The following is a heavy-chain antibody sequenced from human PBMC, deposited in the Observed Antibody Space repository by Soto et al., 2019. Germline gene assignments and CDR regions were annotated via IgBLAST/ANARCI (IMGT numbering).Heavy chain of an antibody. V-gene: IGHV4-59*08. CDR2: IYYSGST. J-gene: IGHJ4*02. CDR1: GGSISSYG. Sequence: PSETLSLTCTVSGGSISSYGWSWIRQPPGKGLEWIGYIYYSGSTNYNPSLKSRVTISVDTSKNQFSLKLSSVTAADTAVYYCARIYGDQLLDYWGQGTLVTVSS. D-gene: IGHD4-17*01. CDR3: ARIYGDQLLDY.